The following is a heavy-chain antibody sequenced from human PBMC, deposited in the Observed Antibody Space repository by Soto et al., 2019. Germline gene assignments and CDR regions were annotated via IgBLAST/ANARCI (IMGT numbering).Heavy chain of an antibody. CDR1: GGSISSGGYS. V-gene: IGHV4-30-2*01. CDR2: IYHSGST. J-gene: IGHJ4*02. D-gene: IGHD4-17*01. CDR3: ASGSGTTPNFGY. Sequence: QLQLQESGSGLVKPSQTLSLTCAVSGGSISSGGYSWSWIRQPPGKGLELIGYIYHSGSTYYNPSLKCRGSISVDRSKDQFSLNLSSVTAADTAVYYCASGSGTTPNFGYWGQGSLVTVSS.